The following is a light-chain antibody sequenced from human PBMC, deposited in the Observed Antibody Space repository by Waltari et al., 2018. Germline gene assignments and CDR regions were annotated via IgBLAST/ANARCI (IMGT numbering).Light chain of an antibody. Sequence: DIVMTQSPDSLAVSLGERATINCKSSQCVISGFNNKNYLTWFQQKAGEPPKLLIYLASTRESGVPDRFSGSGSGTDFTLTISGLQAEDVAVYYCQQYSATPPTFGQGTKVEIK. V-gene: IGKV4-1*01. CDR3: QQYSATPPT. CDR2: LAS. J-gene: IGKJ1*01. CDR1: QCVISGFNNKNY.